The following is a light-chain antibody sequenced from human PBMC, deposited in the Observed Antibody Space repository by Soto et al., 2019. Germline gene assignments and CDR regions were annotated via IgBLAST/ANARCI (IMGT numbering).Light chain of an antibody. Sequence: QSALTQPASVSGSPGQSITISCTGTSSDVGGYNYVSWYQQHPGKAPKLMIYDVSSRPSGVSNRFSGSKSGSTASLTISGLQAEDGADYYCSSYTSSSPSVVFGGGTKLTVL. CDR3: SSYTSSSPSVV. V-gene: IGLV2-14*01. J-gene: IGLJ2*01. CDR1: SSDVGGYNY. CDR2: DVS.